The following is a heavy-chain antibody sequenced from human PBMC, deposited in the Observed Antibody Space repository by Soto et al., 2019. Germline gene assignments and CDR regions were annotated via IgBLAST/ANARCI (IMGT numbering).Heavy chain of an antibody. J-gene: IGHJ4*02. Sequence: PGGSLRLSCAASGFTVSSNYMSWVRQAPGKGLEWVSVIYSGGSTYYADSVKGRFTISRHNSKNTLYLQMNSLRAEDTAVYYCARTNYYDSSGYPFFDYWGQGTLVTVSS. D-gene: IGHD3-22*01. CDR2: IYSGGST. CDR1: GFTVSSNY. V-gene: IGHV3-53*04. CDR3: ARTNYYDSSGYPFFDY.